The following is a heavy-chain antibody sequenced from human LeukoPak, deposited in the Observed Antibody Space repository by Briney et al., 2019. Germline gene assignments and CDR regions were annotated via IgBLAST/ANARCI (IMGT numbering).Heavy chain of an antibody. CDR3: ARHSGITGYYFDY. Sequence: SETLSLTCAVYGGSFSGYYWSWIRQPPGKGLEWIGEINHSGSTNYNPSLKSRVTISVDTSKNQFSLKLSSVTAADTAVYYCARHSGITGYYFDYWGQGTLVTVSS. CDR2: INHSGST. D-gene: IGHD1-20*01. CDR1: GGSFSGYY. V-gene: IGHV4-34*01. J-gene: IGHJ4*02.